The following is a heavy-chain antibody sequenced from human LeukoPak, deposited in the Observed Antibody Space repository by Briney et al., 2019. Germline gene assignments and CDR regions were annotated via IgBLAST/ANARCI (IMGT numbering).Heavy chain of an antibody. CDR3: ARHGARWLQSAH. V-gene: IGHV4-38-2*01. Sequence: GSLRLSCAASGFTFSNYWMSWIRQPPGKGLEWIGSIYHSGSTYYNPSLKSRVTISVDTSKNQFSLKLSSVTAADTAVYYCARHGARWLQSAHWGQGTLVTVSS. CDR2: IYHSGST. J-gene: IGHJ1*01. CDR1: GFTFSNYW. D-gene: IGHD5-24*01.